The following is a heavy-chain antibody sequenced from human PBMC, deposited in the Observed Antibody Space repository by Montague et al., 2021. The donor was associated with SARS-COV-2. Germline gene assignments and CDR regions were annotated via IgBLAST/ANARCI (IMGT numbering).Heavy chain of an antibody. Sequence: CAISGDSVAGDTPACNWVRQSSEIDFEWLGWAYYRSKWYYDYAVSVKSRMTISPDTSKNQFSLQLSSVTPEDRAVYYCARDPRYSLSWSFDYWGQGTLVTVSS. D-gene: IGHD6-13*01. CDR3: ARDPRYSLSWSFDY. J-gene: IGHJ4*02. CDR2: AYYRSKWYY. V-gene: IGHV6-1*01. CDR1: GDSVAGDTPA.